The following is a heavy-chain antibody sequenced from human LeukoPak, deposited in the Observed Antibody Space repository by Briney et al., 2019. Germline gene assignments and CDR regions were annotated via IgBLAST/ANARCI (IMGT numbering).Heavy chain of an antibody. Sequence: SVKVSCKASGGTFSNYAISWVRQAPGQGLEWMGGIITNFGTSNYAQKYQGRVTITADESTSTVYMELSSLRSEDTAVYYCTRPRTYYDFWRGYPPFDYWGQGTLVTVSS. CDR3: TRPRTYYDFWRGYPPFDY. V-gene: IGHV1-69*13. CDR1: GGTFSNYA. J-gene: IGHJ4*02. D-gene: IGHD3-3*01. CDR2: IITNFGTS.